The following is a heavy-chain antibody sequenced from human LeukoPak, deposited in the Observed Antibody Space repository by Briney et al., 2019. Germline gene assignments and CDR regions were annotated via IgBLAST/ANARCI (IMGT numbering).Heavy chain of an antibody. Sequence: RRSLRLSCAASGFTLSSDSMTWVRHAPGKGLEWVSGITPSGDTTYSADSVKGRLSTPRDNSKNTPYLQITSLRAEDTAVYYCARESDESSYYYGMAVWGQGTTVTVSS. J-gene: IGHJ6*01. V-gene: IGHV3-23*01. CDR2: ITPSGDTT. CDR1: GFTLSSDS. CDR3: ARESDESSYYYGMAV.